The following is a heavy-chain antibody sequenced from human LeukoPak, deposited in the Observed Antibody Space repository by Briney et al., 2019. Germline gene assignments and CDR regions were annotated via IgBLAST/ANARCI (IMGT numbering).Heavy chain of an antibody. D-gene: IGHD3-22*01. CDR2: IKQDGSEK. Sequence: GGSLRLSCAASGFTFSSYWMSWVRQAPGKGLEWVANIKQDGSEKYYVDSVKGRFTISRDNAKNSLYLQMNSLRAEDTAVYYCARARNYYDSSGRYYFDYWGQGTLVTVSS. V-gene: IGHV3-7*01. J-gene: IGHJ4*02. CDR3: ARARNYYDSSGRYYFDY. CDR1: GFTFSSYW.